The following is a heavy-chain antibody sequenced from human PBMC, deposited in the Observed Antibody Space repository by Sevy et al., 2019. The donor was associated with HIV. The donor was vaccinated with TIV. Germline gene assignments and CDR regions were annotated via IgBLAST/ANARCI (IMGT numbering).Heavy chain of an antibody. J-gene: IGHJ3*02. CDR3: AKDVYDSSGYYPMGAFDI. V-gene: IGHV3-23*01. D-gene: IGHD3-22*01. CDR2: ISGSGGST. Sequence: GESLKISCAASRFTFVTYAMNWVRQAPGKGLEWVSGISGSGGSTYYADSVEGRFTISRDNSKNTLYLQMNSLRAEDTAVYYCAKDVYDSSGYYPMGAFDIWGQGTMVTVSS. CDR1: RFTFVTYA.